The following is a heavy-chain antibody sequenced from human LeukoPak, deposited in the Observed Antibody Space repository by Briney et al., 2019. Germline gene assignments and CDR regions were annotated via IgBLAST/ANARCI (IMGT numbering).Heavy chain of an antibody. CDR1: GGSISSYY. D-gene: IGHD3-22*01. Sequence: SETLSLTCTVSGGSISSYYWSWIRQPAGKGLEWIGRIYTSGSTNYKPSLKSRVTMSVDTSKNQFSLKLSSVTAADTAVYYCATELNYYDSSGYYYSWFDPWGQGTLVTVSS. CDR3: ATELNYYDSSGYYYSWFDP. CDR2: IYTSGST. J-gene: IGHJ5*02. V-gene: IGHV4-4*07.